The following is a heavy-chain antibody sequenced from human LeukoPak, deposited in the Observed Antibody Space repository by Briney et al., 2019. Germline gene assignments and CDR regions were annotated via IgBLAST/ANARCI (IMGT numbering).Heavy chain of an antibody. CDR2: ISGSGDGI. Sequence: GGTLRLSCTASGFTFSSHAMSWVRQAPGKGLEWVSLISGSGDGINYADSVRGRFTISRDNSKNTLYLEMNSLRAEDTAVYHCAKADCSSVYCFVRDFWGQGTLVTVSS. CDR1: GFTFSSHA. J-gene: IGHJ4*02. V-gene: IGHV3-23*01. CDR3: AKADCSSVYCFVRDF. D-gene: IGHD5/OR15-5a*01.